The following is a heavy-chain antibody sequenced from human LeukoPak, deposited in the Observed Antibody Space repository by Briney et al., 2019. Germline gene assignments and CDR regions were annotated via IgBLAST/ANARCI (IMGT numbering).Heavy chain of an antibody. J-gene: IGHJ4*02. Sequence: GESLKISCKGSGYSFTSYWIGWVRQMPGKGLEWVGIIYPGDSDTRYSPSFQGQVTISADKSISTAYLQWSSLKASDTAMYYCARERVVYCSSTSCPHYFDYWGQGTLVTVSS. V-gene: IGHV5-51*01. D-gene: IGHD2-2*01. CDR3: ARERVVYCSSTSCPHYFDY. CDR1: GYSFTSYW. CDR2: IYPGDSDT.